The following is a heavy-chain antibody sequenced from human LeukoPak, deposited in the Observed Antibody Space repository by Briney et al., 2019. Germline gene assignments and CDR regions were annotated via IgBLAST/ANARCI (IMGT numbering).Heavy chain of an antibody. Sequence: GASVKVSCKASGYTFTYYYMHWVRQAPGQGLEWMGWINPNSGGTNYAQKFQGRVTMTRDTSISTAYMDLSRLISDDTAVYYCARDRGKISDYFGSGSSLHYCMDVWGKGTTVTVSS. J-gene: IGHJ6*03. D-gene: IGHD3-10*01. CDR3: ARDRGKISDYFGSGSSLHYCMDV. CDR1: GYTFTYYY. CDR2: INPNSGGT. V-gene: IGHV1-2*02.